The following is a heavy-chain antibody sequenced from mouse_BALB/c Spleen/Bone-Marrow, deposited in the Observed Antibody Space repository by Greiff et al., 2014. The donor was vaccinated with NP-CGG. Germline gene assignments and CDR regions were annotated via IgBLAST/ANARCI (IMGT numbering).Heavy chain of an antibody. CDR3: GNYYAMDY. CDR2: ILPGSGST. V-gene: IGHV1-9*01. Sequence: QVQLQQSGAELMKPGASVKISCKAPGYTFSSYWIEWVKQRPGHGLEWIGEILPGSGSTNYNEKFKGKATFTADTSSNTAYMQLSSLTSEDSAVYYCGNYYAMDYWGQGTSVTVSS. J-gene: IGHJ4*01. CDR1: GYTFSSYW.